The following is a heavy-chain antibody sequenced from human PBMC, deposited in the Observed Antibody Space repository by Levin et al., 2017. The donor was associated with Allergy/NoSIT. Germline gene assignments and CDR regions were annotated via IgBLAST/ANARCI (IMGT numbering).Heavy chain of an antibody. J-gene: IGHJ5*02. CDR3: ARARGVGSSLAGWFDP. CDR2: IKQDGSEK. CDR1: GFTFSSYW. Sequence: SGESLKISCAASGFTFSSYWMSWVRQPPGKGLEWVANIKQDGSEKYYVDSVKGRFTISRDNAKNSLFLQMNSLRAEDTALYYCARARGVGSSLAGWFDPWGQGTLVTVSS. V-gene: IGHV3-7*01. D-gene: IGHD6-6*01.